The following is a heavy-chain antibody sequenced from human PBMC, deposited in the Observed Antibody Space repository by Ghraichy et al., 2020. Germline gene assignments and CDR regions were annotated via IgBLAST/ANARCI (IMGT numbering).Heavy chain of an antibody. V-gene: IGHV3-30*18. CDR3: AKSATVLYYYDSSGLDY. CDR1: GFTFSSYG. D-gene: IGHD3-22*01. Sequence: GGSLRLSCAASGFTFSSYGMHWVRQAPGKGLEWVAVISYDGSNKYYADSVKGRFTISRDNSKNTLYLQMNSLRAEDTAVYYCAKSATVLYYYDSSGLDYWGQGTLVTVSS. CDR2: ISYDGSNK. J-gene: IGHJ4*02.